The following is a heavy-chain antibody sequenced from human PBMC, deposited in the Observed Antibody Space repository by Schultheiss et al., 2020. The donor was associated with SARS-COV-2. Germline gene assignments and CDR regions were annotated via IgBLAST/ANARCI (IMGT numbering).Heavy chain of an antibody. CDR3: AREGNYYDSSGYYRW. V-gene: IGHV3-11*06. D-gene: IGHD3-22*01. Sequence: GESLKISCAASGFTFSDYFMSWIRQAPGRGLEWVSYISRSSSYTNYVDSVKGRFTISRDNAKNSLYLQMNSLRAEDTAVYCCAREGNYYDSSGYYRWWGQGTLVTVSS. CDR2: ISRSSSYT. J-gene: IGHJ4*02. CDR1: GFTFSDYF.